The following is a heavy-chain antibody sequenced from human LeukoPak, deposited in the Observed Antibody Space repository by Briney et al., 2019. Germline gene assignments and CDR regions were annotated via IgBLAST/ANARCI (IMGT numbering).Heavy chain of an antibody. CDR1: GFTFSSYA. CDR3: ARALPRLGAFDI. D-gene: IGHD1-14*01. J-gene: IGHJ3*02. V-gene: IGHV3-30-3*01. CDR2: ISYDGSNK. Sequence: GRSLRLSCAASGFTFSSYAMRWVRQAPGKGLEWVAVISYDGSNKYYADSVKGRFTISRDNSKNTLYLQMNSLRAEDTAVYYCARALPRLGAFDIWGQGTMVTVSS.